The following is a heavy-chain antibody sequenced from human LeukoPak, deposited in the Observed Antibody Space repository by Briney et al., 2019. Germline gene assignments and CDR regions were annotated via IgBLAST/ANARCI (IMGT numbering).Heavy chain of an antibody. J-gene: IGHJ4*02. CDR2: IYYSGST. V-gene: IGHV4-4*02. CDR1: GGSISSSNW. Sequence: ASETLSLTCAVSGGSISSSNWWSWVRPPPGKGLEWIGSIYYSGSTYYNPSLKSRVTISVDTSKNQFSLKLSSVTAADTAVYYCADHIAAAGHHYFDYWGQGTLVTVSS. D-gene: IGHD6-13*01. CDR3: ADHIAAAGHHYFDY.